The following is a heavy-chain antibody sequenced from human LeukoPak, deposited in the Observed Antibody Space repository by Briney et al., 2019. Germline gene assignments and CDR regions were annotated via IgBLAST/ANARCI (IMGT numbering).Heavy chain of an antibody. D-gene: IGHD1-26*01. J-gene: IGHJ4*02. Sequence: GASVKVSCKASGYTFTGYYMHWVRQAPGQGLEWMGWINPNSGGTNYAQKFQGRVTMTRDTSISTAYMELSRLRSDDTAVYYCARDWRGATVPSFDIWGQGTLVTVSS. V-gene: IGHV1-2*02. CDR3: ARDWRGATVPSFDI. CDR1: GYTFTGYY. CDR2: INPNSGGT.